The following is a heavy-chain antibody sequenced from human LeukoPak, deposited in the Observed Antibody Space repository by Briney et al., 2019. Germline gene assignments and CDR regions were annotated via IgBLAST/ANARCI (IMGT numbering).Heavy chain of an antibody. D-gene: IGHD2-2*01. CDR2: IYPGDSDT. V-gene: IGHV5-51*01. J-gene: IGHJ4*02. CDR1: GYKFTAFW. CDR3: ARTYCSSISCYYFDY. Sequence: GESLKISCKGSGYKFTAFWIGWVRQMPGRGLECIGFIYPGDSDTRYSPSFQGQVTISADKSISTAYLQWSSLKASDTAMYYCARTYCSSISCYYFDYWGQGTLVTVSS.